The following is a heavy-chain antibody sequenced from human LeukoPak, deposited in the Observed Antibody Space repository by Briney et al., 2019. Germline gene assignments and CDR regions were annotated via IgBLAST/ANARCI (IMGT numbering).Heavy chain of an antibody. CDR1: GFTFSNYN. V-gene: IGHV3-48*01. CDR2: ISTSSNTI. CDR3: ARVIVGMTGAEY. J-gene: IGHJ4*02. D-gene: IGHD1-20*01. Sequence: GGSLRLSCVTSGFTFSNYNMIWVRQAPGKGLERISYISTSSNTIYYADSVKGRFTISRDNAKNSLYLQMNSLRAGDTAVYYCARVIVGMTGAEYSGQGTLVTVSS.